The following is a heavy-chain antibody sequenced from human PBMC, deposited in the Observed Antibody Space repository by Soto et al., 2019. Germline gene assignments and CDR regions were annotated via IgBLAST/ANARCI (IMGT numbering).Heavy chain of an antibody. CDR3: ARDIDNRDYYYGLDV. Sequence: GGSLRLSCVASGFVFKNYEMNWVRQAPGKGLEWISYISNSGNTIYVADSMRGRFTISRDNAKNSLFLQMSSLRADDTAVYYCARDIDNRDYYYGLDVWGQGTTVTVSS. CDR2: ISNSGNTI. CDR1: GFVFKNYE. D-gene: IGHD1-20*01. J-gene: IGHJ6*02. V-gene: IGHV3-48*03.